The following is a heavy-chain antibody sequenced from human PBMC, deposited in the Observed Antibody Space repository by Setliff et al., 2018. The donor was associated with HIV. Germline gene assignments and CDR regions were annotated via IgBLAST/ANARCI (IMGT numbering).Heavy chain of an antibody. CDR1: GGSITRGHYY. D-gene: IGHD6-19*01. CDR3: ARPHSGRGGGAYFDP. CDR2: ILDGRVT. J-gene: IGHJ5*02. Sequence: PSETLSLTCTVSGGSITRGHYYWAWIRQPPGKGLEWIGNILDGRVTFFNPSLRGRVTISVAASKNQVSLKLRYVTAADSAVYHCARPHSGRGGGAYFDPWGQGILVTVSS. V-gene: IGHV4-39*07.